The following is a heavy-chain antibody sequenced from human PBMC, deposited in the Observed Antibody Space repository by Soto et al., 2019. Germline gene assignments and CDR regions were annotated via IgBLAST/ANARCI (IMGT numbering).Heavy chain of an antibody. CDR3: AKFRGPSYSYYYMDV. J-gene: IGHJ6*03. CDR1: GFTFGTYA. D-gene: IGHD3-16*01. V-gene: IGHV3-23*01. Sequence: EVQLLESGGGLVQPGGSLRLSCAASGFTFGTYAMKWLRQAPGRGLECVSFISGSGRTTYYADSVNGQFTVSRDNSKNTMYLQMNSLRAEDTALYYCAKFRGPSYSYYYMDVWGKGTTVTVSS. CDR2: ISGSGRTT.